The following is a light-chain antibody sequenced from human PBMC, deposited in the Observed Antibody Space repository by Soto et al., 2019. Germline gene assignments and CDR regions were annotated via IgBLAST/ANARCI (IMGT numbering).Light chain of an antibody. CDR1: QSVSRSY. CDR2: GAS. CDR3: HHYET. V-gene: IGKV3-20*01. J-gene: IGKJ1*01. Sequence: EIVLTQSPGTLSLSPGDRATLSCRASQSVSRSYFGWYQQKPGQAPRLLMYGASIRAAGVPDRFSGSGYGTEFTLTISRLEPEDFTVYYCHHYETFGQGTKVEIK.